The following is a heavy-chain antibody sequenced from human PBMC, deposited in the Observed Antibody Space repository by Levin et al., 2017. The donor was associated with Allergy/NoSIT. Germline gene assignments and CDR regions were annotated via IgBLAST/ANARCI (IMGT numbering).Heavy chain of an antibody. V-gene: IGHV3-23*01. CDR1: GFTFSSYA. Sequence: GGSLRLSCAASGFTFSSYAMSWVRQAPGKGLEWVSAISGSGGSTYYADSVKGRFTISRDNSKNTLYLQMNSLRAEDTAVYYCAKEVSYGSGSDTAFDIWGQGTMVTVSS. CDR2: ISGSGGST. J-gene: IGHJ3*02. D-gene: IGHD3-10*01. CDR3: AKEVSYGSGSDTAFDI.